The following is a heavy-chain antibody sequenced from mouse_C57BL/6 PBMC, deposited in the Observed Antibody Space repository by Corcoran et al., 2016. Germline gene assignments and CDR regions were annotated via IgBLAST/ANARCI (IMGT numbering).Heavy chain of an antibody. D-gene: IGHD2-5*01. CDR1: GYTFTTYG. V-gene: IGHV9-3*01. CDR2: INTYSGVP. J-gene: IGHJ1*03. Sequence: QIQLVQSVPELKKPGETVKISCKASGYTFTTYGMSWVKQAPGKGLKWMGWINTYSGVPTYADDFKGRFAFSLETSASTAYLQINNLKNEDTATYFCARDSNWYFDVWGTGTTVTVSS. CDR3: ARDSNWYFDV.